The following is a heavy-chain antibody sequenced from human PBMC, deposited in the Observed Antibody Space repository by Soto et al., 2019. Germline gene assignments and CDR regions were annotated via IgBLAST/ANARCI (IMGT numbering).Heavy chain of an antibody. V-gene: IGHV4-31*03. CDR2: IYYSGST. Sequence: SETLSVTCTVSGCSISSGGYYWSWIRQHPGKGLEWIGYIYYSGSTYYIPSLKSRVTISVDTSKNQFSLKLSSVTAADTAVYYCARGTAARPWGWFDPWGQGTLVTVSS. CDR3: ARGTAARPWGWFDP. D-gene: IGHD6-6*01. J-gene: IGHJ5*02. CDR1: GCSISSGGYY.